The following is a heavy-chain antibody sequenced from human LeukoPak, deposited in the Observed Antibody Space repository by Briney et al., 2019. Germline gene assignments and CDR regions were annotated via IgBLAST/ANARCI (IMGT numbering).Heavy chain of an antibody. CDR2: INPNSGGT. J-gene: IGHJ6*02. V-gene: IGHV1-2*02. Sequence: ASVKVSCKASGYTFTGYYMHWVRQAPGQGLEWMGWINPNSGGTNYAQKFQGRVTMTRDTSISTAYMELSRLRSDDTAVYYCARTLRYFDWLLPDYYYGMDVWGQGTTVTVSS. D-gene: IGHD3-9*01. CDR3: ARTLRYFDWLLPDYYYGMDV. CDR1: GYTFTGYY.